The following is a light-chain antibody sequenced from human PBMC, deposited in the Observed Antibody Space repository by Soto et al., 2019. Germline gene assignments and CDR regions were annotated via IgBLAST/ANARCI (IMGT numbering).Light chain of an antibody. CDR2: DVS. J-gene: IGLJ3*02. V-gene: IGLV2-14*01. Sequence: QSASVSGSPGQSITISCTGTSSDVGGYNYVSWYQQHPGKAPKLIIYDVSNRPSGVSTRFSGSKSGNTASLTISGLQAEDEADYSCSSYTSTNSWVFGGGTQLTVL. CDR1: SSDVGGYNY. CDR3: SSYTSTNSWV.